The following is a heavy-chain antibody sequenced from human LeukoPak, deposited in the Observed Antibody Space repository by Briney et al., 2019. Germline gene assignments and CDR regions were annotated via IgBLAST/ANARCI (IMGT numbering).Heavy chain of an antibody. CDR3: ARGPMRYYYGSGSYYPHDY. Sequence: GGSLRLSCAASGFTVSSNYMSWLRQAPGKGLEWVSVIYSGSSTYYVDSVKGRFTISRDNSKNTVYLQMNSLRAEDTAVYYCARGPMRYYYGSGSYYPHDYWGQGTLVTVSS. V-gene: IGHV3-53*01. J-gene: IGHJ4*02. CDR1: GFTVSSNY. CDR2: IYSGSST. D-gene: IGHD3-10*01.